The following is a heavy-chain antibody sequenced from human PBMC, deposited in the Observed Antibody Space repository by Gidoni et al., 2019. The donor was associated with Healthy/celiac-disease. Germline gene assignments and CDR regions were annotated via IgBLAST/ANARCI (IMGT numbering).Heavy chain of an antibody. CDR1: GGTFSSYA. J-gene: IGHJ3*02. Sequence: QVQLVQSGAEVKKPGSSVKVSCKASGGTFSSYAISWVRQAPGQGLEWMGGIIPIFGTANYAQKFQGRVTITADESTSTAYMELSSLRSEDTAVYYCARELRDYYDSSGYYYRWSAFDIWGQGTMVTVSS. D-gene: IGHD3-22*01. CDR3: ARELRDYYDSSGYYYRWSAFDI. CDR2: IIPIFGTA. V-gene: IGHV1-69*01.